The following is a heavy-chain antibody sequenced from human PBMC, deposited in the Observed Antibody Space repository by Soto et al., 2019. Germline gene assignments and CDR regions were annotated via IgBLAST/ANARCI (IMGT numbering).Heavy chain of an antibody. J-gene: IGHJ6*02. Sequence: SEALALTCAGSGGSLSSCNWWMWVRQPPGKGLEWIGEIYHSGSTNYNPSLKSRVTISVDKSKNQFSLKLSSVTAADTAVYYCARSPDSSGYYPRRYYYGMDVWGQGTTVT. CDR1: GGSLSSCNW. V-gene: IGHV4-4*02. CDR2: IYHSGST. CDR3: ARSPDSSGYYPRRYYYGMDV. D-gene: IGHD3-22*01.